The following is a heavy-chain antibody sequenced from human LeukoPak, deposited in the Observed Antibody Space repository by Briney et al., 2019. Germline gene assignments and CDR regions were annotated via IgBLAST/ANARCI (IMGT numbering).Heavy chain of an antibody. D-gene: IGHD6-13*01. CDR1: GFTFSSYG. CDR3: ANWASSSWYFDY. J-gene: IGHJ4*02. V-gene: IGHV3-33*06. CDR2: IWYDGSNK. Sequence: GGSLRLSCAAPGFTFSSYGMHWGCQAPGKGLGWGAVIWYDGSNKYYADSVKGRFTISRDNYKNTLYLQMNSLRAEDTAVYYCANWASSSWYFDYWGQGTLVTVSS.